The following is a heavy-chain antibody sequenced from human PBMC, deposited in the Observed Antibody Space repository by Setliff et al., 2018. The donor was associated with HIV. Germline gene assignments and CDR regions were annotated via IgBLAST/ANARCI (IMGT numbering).Heavy chain of an antibody. Sequence: ASLKVSCKASGYTFTGYYLHWLRQAPGQGLEWMGYIIPDSGDTKYSQKFQGRVTMTRDTSITTAYMELSRLRSDDTAVYYCARVGGTYSYDTDGFFSFYFEIWGRGTLVTVSS. V-gene: IGHV1-2*02. CDR2: IIPDSGDT. CDR1: GYTFTGYY. J-gene: IGHJ4*02. CDR3: ARVGGTYSYDTDGFFSFYFEI. D-gene: IGHD3-22*01.